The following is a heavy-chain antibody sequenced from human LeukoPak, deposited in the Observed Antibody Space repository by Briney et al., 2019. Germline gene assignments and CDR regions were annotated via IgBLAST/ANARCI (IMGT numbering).Heavy chain of an antibody. J-gene: IGHJ4*02. D-gene: IGHD5-18*01. CDR2: IYYSKNT. V-gene: IGHV4-39*01. Sequence: NSSETLSLTCTVSGGSISSSSAYWGWIRQPPGKGLEWIGSIYYSKNTYYNPSLKSRVTIPADTSKNQFSLTLGSVSATDTAVYYCVSPRGFSYGYFDYWGQGTLVTVSS. CDR3: VSPRGFSYGYFDY. CDR1: GGSISSSSAY.